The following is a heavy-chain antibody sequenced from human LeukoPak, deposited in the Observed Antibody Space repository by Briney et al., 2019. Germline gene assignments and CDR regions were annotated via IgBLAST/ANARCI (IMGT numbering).Heavy chain of an antibody. V-gene: IGHV4-34*01. CDR1: GGSFSGYY. D-gene: IGHD3-16*01. CDR2: INHSGST. Sequence: SETLSLTCAVYGGSFSGYYWSWIRQPPGKGLEWIGEINHSGSTNYNPSLKRRVTISVDTSKNQFSLKLSSVTAADTAVYYCARGRWGSTRRYFDYWGQGTLVTVSS. CDR3: ARGRWGSTRRYFDY. J-gene: IGHJ4*02.